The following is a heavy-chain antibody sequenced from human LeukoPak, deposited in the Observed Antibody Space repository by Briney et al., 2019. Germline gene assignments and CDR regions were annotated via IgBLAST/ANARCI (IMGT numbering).Heavy chain of an antibody. CDR3: AELSITMIGGV. Sequence: GGSLRLSCAASGFSFSSYNMNWVRQAPGKVLEWVSSITTSSTYTFYADSVKGRFTISRDNAKNSLYLQMNSLRAEDTAVYYCAELSITMIGGVWGKGTTVTISS. J-gene: IGHJ6*04. V-gene: IGHV3-21*01. CDR2: ITTSSTYT. CDR1: GFSFSSYN. D-gene: IGHD3-10*02.